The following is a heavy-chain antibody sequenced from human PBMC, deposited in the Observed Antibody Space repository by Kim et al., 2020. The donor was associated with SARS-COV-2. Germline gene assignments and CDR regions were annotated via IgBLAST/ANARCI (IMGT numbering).Heavy chain of an antibody. Sequence: GGSLRLSCAASGFTFSSYWMSWVRQAPGKGLEWVANIKQDGSEKYYVDSVKGRFTISRDNAKNSLYLQMNSLRAEDTAVYYCARFRALMVRGVIPPLGYFDLWGRGTLVTVSS. J-gene: IGHJ2*01. CDR3: ARFRALMVRGVIPPLGYFDL. V-gene: IGHV3-7*01. D-gene: IGHD3-10*01. CDR2: IKQDGSEK. CDR1: GFTFSSYW.